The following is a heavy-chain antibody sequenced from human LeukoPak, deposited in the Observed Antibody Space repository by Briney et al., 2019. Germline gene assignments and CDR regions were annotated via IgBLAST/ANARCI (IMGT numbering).Heavy chain of an antibody. J-gene: IGHJ4*02. CDR3: AKTTTGYSSGRYPGWPVDY. CDR2: IFGSGGST. Sequence: GGSLRLSCAASGFTFSSYAMYWVRQAPGKGLEWVSGIFGSGGSTHYADPVKGRFTISRDNSKNTVYLQMNSLRAEDTAVYYCAKTTTGYSSGRYPGWPVDYWGQGTLVTVSS. CDR1: GFTFSSYA. D-gene: IGHD6-19*01. V-gene: IGHV3-23*01.